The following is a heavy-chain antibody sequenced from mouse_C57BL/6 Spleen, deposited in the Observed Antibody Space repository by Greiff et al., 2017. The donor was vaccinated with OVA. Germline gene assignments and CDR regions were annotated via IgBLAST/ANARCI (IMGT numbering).Heavy chain of an antibody. CDR2: INPYNGGT. J-gene: IGHJ1*03. V-gene: IGHV1-19*01. CDR3: AREYGSSYGYFDV. CDR1: GYTFTDYY. Sequence: VQLQQSGPVLVKPGASVKMSCKASGYTFTDYYMNWVKQSHGKSLEWIGVINPYNGGTSYNQKFKGKATLTVDKSSSTDYMELNSLTSEDSAVYYCAREYGSSYGYFDVWGTGTTVTVSS. D-gene: IGHD1-1*01.